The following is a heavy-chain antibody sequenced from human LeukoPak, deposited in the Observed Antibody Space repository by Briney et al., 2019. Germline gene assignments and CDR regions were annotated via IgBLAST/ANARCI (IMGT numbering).Heavy chain of an antibody. V-gene: IGHV4-59*12. J-gene: IGHJ4*02. CDR2: IYYSGST. CDR3: ARLVAGTYD. CDR1: GGSIRGYY. D-gene: IGHD1-14*01. Sequence: SETLSLTCTVSGGSIRGYYWSWIRQPPTKGLQWIGYIYYSGSTNYNPSLKSRVTVSVDTSKNQFSLRLTSVTAADTAVYYCARLVAGTYDWGQGTLVTVSS.